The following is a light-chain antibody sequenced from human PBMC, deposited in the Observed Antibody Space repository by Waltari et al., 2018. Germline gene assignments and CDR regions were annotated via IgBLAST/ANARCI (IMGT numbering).Light chain of an antibody. CDR2: DTS. Sequence: IVLTQSPATLSLSPGERATLSCRASHSLSSYLAWYQQKPGQPPRLVIYDTSHRAAGIPPRFSGSGSGTDFTLTISSLEPEDSALYYCQQRSDWPLTFGGGTEVEI. CDR1: HSLSSY. CDR3: QQRSDWPLT. V-gene: IGKV3-11*01. J-gene: IGKJ4*01.